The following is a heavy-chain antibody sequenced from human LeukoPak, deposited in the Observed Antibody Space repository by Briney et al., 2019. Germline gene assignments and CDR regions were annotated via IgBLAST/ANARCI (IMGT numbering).Heavy chain of an antibody. J-gene: IGHJ4*02. V-gene: IGHV4-59*01. Sequence: PSETLSLTCTVSGGSISRYYWSWIRQSPGKGLEWIGYIYYSGSTNYNPSLKSRVTISVDTSNNQFSLHLSSVTAADTALYYYARDHSSGWYRYFDYWGQGTLVTVSS. CDR1: GGSISRYY. CDR3: ARDHSSGWYRYFDY. CDR2: IYYSGST. D-gene: IGHD6-19*01.